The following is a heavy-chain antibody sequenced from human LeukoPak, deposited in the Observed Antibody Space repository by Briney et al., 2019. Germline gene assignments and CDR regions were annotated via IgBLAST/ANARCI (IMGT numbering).Heavy chain of an antibody. Sequence: SQTLSLTCAISGDSVSSNSAAWNWIRQSTSRGLEWLGRTYYRSKWYNEYAISVKSPITINADTSKKQFSLQLNSVTPEDTAVYYCARELTGFDYWGQRTLVTVSS. J-gene: IGHJ4*02. CDR3: ARELTGFDY. CDR2: TYYRSKWYN. CDR1: GDSVSSNSAA. V-gene: IGHV6-1*01. D-gene: IGHD7-27*01.